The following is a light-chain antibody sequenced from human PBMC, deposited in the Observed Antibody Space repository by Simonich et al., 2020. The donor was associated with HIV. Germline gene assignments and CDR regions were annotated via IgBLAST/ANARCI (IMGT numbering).Light chain of an antibody. J-gene: IGKJ2*01. Sequence: DIQMTQSPSSLSASVGDRVTITCRASQGISNSLAWYQQKPGKAPKLLLYTASRLESGVPSRFSGSGSGTDYTLTISSLQPEDFASDSCQQSYSIPYTFGQGTKLEIK. CDR2: TAS. CDR1: QGISNS. CDR3: QQSYSIPYT. V-gene: IGKV1-NL1*01.